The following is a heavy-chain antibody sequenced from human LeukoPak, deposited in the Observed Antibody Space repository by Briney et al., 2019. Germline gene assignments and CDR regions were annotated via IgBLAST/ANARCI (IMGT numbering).Heavy chain of an antibody. CDR3: AKDQTKYGLASDAFDI. CDR1: GFTFSSYW. CDR2: ISGSGGST. D-gene: IGHD1-14*01. V-gene: IGHV3-23*01. J-gene: IGHJ3*02. Sequence: PGESLRLSCAASGFTFSSYWMAWVRQAPGKGLEWVSAISGSGGSTYYADSVKGRFTISRDNSKNTLYLQMNSLRAEDTAVYYCAKDQTKYGLASDAFDIWGQGTMVTVSS.